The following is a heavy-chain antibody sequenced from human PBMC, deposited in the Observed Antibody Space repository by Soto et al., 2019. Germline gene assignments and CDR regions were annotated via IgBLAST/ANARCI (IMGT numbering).Heavy chain of an antibody. CDR2: IWYDGSNK. CDR3: AGHKGGDPYYFDY. J-gene: IGHJ4*02. V-gene: IGHV3-33*01. Sequence: QVQLVESGGCVVQAGMSLRLSCAASGFTFSNYGMHWVRQAPGKGLEWVAVIWYDGSNKYYADSVKGRFTISRDNSKNTLYLQMNTLRAEDTAVYYCAGHKGGDPYYFDYWGQGTLVTVSS. CDR1: GFTFSNYG. D-gene: IGHD4-17*01.